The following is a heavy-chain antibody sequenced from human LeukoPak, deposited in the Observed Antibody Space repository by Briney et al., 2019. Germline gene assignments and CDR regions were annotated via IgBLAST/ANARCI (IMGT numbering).Heavy chain of an antibody. D-gene: IGHD4-17*01. Sequence: GGSLRLSCGASGFTFSSCGMHWVRQAPGKGLEWVAFIRYDGSNKYYADSVKGRFTISRDNSKNTLYLQMNRLRAEDTAVYYCAKDTTTVTGHAFDIWGQGTMVTVSS. CDR2: IRYDGSNK. CDR1: GFTFSSCG. J-gene: IGHJ3*02. V-gene: IGHV3-30*02. CDR3: AKDTTTVTGHAFDI.